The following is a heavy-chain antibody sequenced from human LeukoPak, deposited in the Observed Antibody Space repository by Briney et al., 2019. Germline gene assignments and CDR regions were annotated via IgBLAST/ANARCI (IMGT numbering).Heavy chain of an antibody. J-gene: IGHJ4*02. CDR1: GFTFSSYS. CDR2: ISSSSSYI. D-gene: IGHD3-3*01. V-gene: IGHV3-21*01. Sequence: GGSLRLSCAASGFTFSSYSMNWVRQAPGKGLEWVSSISSSSSYIYYADSVKGRFTISRDNSKNTLYLQMNSLRAEDTAVYYCAKEFNDFWSGYYSYYFDYWGQGTLVTVSS. CDR3: AKEFNDFWSGYYSYYFDY.